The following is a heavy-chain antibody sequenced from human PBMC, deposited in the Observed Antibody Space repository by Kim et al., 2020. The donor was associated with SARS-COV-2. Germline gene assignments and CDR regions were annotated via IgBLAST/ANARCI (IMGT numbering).Heavy chain of an antibody. V-gene: IGHV1-69*13. CDR3: ASPPLGGQQLVPDAFDI. J-gene: IGHJ3*02. Sequence: SVKVSCKASGGTFSSYAISWVRQAPGQGLEWMGGIIPIFGTANYAQKFQGRVTITADESTSTAYMELSSLRSEDTAVYYCASPPLGGQQLVPDAFDIWGQGTMVTVSS. CDR2: IIPIFGTA. CDR1: GGTFSSYA. D-gene: IGHD6-13*01.